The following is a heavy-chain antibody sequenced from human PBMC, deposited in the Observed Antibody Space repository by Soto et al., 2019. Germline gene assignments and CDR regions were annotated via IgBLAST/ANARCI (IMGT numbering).Heavy chain of an antibody. D-gene: IGHD3-3*01. CDR2: INAGNGNT. CDR3: ARTTLRFLEWLNDAFDI. Sequence: ASVKVSCKASGYTFTSYAMHWVRQAPGQRLEWMGWINAGNGNTKYSQKFQGRVTITRDTSASTAYMELSSLRSEDTALYYCARTTLRFLEWLNDAFDIWGQGTMVTVSS. V-gene: IGHV1-3*01. CDR1: GYTFTSYA. J-gene: IGHJ3*02.